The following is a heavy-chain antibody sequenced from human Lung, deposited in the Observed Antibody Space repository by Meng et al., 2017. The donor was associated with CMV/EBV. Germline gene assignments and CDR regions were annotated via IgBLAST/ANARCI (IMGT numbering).Heavy chain of an antibody. CDR3: ARLGYCSSTSCYPGNYYYGMDV. J-gene: IGHJ6*01. CDR2: INHSGST. Sequence: SETLSLXCAVYGGSFSGYYWSWIRQPPGKGLEWIGEINHSGSTNYNPSLKSRVTISVDTSKNQFSLKLSSVTAADTAVYYCARLGYCSSTSCYPGNYYYGMDVWXQGTTVTVSS. D-gene: IGHD2-2*01. CDR1: GGSFSGYY. V-gene: IGHV4-34*01.